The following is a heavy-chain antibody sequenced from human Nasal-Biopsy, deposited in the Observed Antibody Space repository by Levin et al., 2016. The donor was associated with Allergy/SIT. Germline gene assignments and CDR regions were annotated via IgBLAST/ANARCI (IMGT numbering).Heavy chain of an antibody. J-gene: IGHJ6*02. CDR2: ISFDGSQK. V-gene: IGHV3-30*04. CDR1: GFVLRNHA. D-gene: IGHD2-21*02. CDR3: AREFGLWIGDLSDYHHAMDI. Sequence: PGESLKISCAASGFVLRNHALQWVRQAPGKGLEWVASISFDGSQKSIAESLQGRFTISRDNSRETMSLQMDGLRVDDTAVYYCAREFGLWIGDLSDYHHAMDIWGPGTAVTVSS.